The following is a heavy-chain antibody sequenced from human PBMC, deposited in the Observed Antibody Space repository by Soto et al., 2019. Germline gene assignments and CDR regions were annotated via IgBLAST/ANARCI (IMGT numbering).Heavy chain of an antibody. CDR2: ISHDGINK. D-gene: IGHD6-19*01. Sequence: QVRLVESGGGVVQPGRSLRLSCTASGFSFSSYAMYWFRQPPGKGLEWVAVISHDGINKHYADSVKVRVTVSRDNSNHSLDLQLNSVRGEDTAMYYCARDMYSSDYFVKWFEPGGQGTLVTVSS. CDR1: GFSFSSYA. V-gene: IGHV3-30-3*01. CDR3: ARDMYSSDYFVKWFEP. J-gene: IGHJ5*02.